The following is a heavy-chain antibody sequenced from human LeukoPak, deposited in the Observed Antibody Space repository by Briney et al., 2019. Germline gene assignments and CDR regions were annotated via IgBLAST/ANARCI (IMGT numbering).Heavy chain of an antibody. CDR1: GYAFTNYA. CDR3: AKGYCSSATCRHFDY. D-gene: IGHD2-2*01. CDR2: ISVYNGNT. Sequence: ASVKVSCKASGYAFTNYAISWVRQAPGQGLEWMGWISVYNGNTNYAQKLQGRVTMTADTSTTTAYMELRSLRSDDTAVYYCAKGYCSSATCRHFDYWGQGALVTVSS. J-gene: IGHJ4*02. V-gene: IGHV1-18*01.